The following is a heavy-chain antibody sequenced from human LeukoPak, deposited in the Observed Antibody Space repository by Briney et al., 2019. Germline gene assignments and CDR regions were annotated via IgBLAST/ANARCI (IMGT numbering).Heavy chain of an antibody. J-gene: IGHJ2*01. Sequence: GGSLRLSCAASRFTVSSNHMNWVRQAPGKGLEWVSVIYSDGSTQYADSVKGRFTITRDNYKNTLYLQMNSLRDEDTAMYYCARRYQVSWYFDLWGRGTLVTVSS. CDR1: RFTVSSNH. CDR2: IYSDGST. CDR3: ARRYQVSWYFDL. V-gene: IGHV3-66*01. D-gene: IGHD2-15*01.